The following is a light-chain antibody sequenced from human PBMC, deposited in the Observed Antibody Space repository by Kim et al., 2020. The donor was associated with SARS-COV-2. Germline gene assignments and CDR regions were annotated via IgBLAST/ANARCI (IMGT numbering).Light chain of an antibody. CDR1: TSNVGGYNY. CDR2: DVR. J-gene: IGLJ1*01. Sequence: QSALTQPRSVSGSPGQSVTISCTGTTSNVGGYNYVSWYQQKPGKAPKLIIYDVRGRPSGVPDRFSGSKSGVTASLTISGLQAEDEADYYCSSYAGNYNFVFGTGTKVTVL. CDR3: SSYAGNYNFV. V-gene: IGLV2-11*01.